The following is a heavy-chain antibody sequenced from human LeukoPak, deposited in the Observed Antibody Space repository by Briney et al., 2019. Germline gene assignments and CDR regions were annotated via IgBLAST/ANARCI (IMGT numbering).Heavy chain of an antibody. J-gene: IGHJ4*02. CDR3: ARGSWPYGSGSYLTY. D-gene: IGHD3-10*01. CDR1: GVSFSGYY. V-gene: IGHV4-34*01. Sequence: SETLSLTCAVYGVSFSGYYWSWLRQPPGKGLEWIGEINNSGSTNYNPSLKSRVTISVDTSKNQFSLKLSSVTAADTAVYYCARGSWPYGSGSYLTYWGQGTLVTVSS. CDR2: INNSGST.